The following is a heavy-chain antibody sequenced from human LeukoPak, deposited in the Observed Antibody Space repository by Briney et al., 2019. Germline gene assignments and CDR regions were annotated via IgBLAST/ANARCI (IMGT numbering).Heavy chain of an antibody. J-gene: IGHJ4*02. CDR1: GYTFTGYY. D-gene: IGHD2-21*01. CDR2: INPNSGGT. Sequence: ASVKVSCKASGYTFTGYYMHWVRQAPGQGLEWMGWINPNSGGTNYAQKFQGRVTMTRDTSISTAYMELSRLRSDDTAVYYCAKGEKVIANIYYFDYWGQGTLVTVSS. V-gene: IGHV1-2*02. CDR3: AKGEKVIANIYYFDY.